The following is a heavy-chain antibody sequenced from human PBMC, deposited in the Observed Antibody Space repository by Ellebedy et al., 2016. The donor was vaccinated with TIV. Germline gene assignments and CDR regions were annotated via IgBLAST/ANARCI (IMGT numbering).Heavy chain of an antibody. CDR1: GFTVSSNY. CDR3: ARDFRDELGYDFGYYYYGMDV. Sequence: GGSLRLSXAASGFTVSSNYMSWVRQAPGKGLEWVSVIYSGGSTYYADSVKGRFTISRDNFKNTLYLQMNSLRAEDTAVYYCARDFRDELGYDFGYYYYGMDVWGQGTTVTVSS. CDR2: IYSGGST. V-gene: IGHV3-53*01. J-gene: IGHJ6*02. D-gene: IGHD5-12*01.